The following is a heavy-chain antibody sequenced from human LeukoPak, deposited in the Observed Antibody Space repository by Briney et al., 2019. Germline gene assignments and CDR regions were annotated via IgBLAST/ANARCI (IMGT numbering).Heavy chain of an antibody. D-gene: IGHD5-18*01. CDR2: IYSGGST. Sequence: GGSLRLSCAASGFTVSSNYMNWARQAPGKGLEWVSVIYSGGSTYYADSVKGRFTISRDTSKNTLYLQMNSLRAEDRAVYYCARDKTAVGPFDYWGQGTLVTVSS. V-gene: IGHV3-66*01. CDR3: ARDKTAVGPFDY. J-gene: IGHJ4*02. CDR1: GFTVSSNY.